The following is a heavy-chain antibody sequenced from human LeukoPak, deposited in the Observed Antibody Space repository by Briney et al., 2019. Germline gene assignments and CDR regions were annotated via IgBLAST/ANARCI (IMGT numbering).Heavy chain of an antibody. D-gene: IGHD3-22*01. CDR3: ARRGYYDSDGHLNY. CDR2: INHSGST. J-gene: IGHJ4*02. CDR1: GGSFSGYY. Sequence: SETLSLTCAVYGGSFSGYYWSWIRQPPGKGLEWIGEINHSGSTNYNPSLKSRVTISVDTSKNQFSLKLSSVTAADTAVYYCARRGYYDSDGHLNYWGQGTLVTVSS. V-gene: IGHV4-34*01.